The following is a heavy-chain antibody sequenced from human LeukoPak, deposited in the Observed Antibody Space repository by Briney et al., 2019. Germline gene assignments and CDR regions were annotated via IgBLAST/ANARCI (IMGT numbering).Heavy chain of an antibody. V-gene: IGHV1-2*02. CDR2: INPNSGGT. CDR1: GYTFTGYY. CDR3: ALNRSPDFVLYY. J-gene: IGHJ4*02. Sequence: ASVKVSCKASGYTFTGYYMHWVRQAPGQGLEWMGWINPNSGGTNYAQKFQGRVTMTRDTSITTAYMELSRLRSDDTAVYYCALNRSPDFVLYYWGQGTLVTVSS. D-gene: IGHD1-14*01.